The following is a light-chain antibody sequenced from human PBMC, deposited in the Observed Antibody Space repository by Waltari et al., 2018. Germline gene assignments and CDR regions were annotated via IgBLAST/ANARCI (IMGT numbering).Light chain of an antibody. V-gene: IGKV1-5*03. J-gene: IGKJ4*01. CDR2: KAS. CDR1: QTILTW. CDR3: QQYNTYSPGPT. Sequence: DIQMTQSPATLSASVGDRVTITCRASQTILTWLALYQQKPGKAPRLMIYKASSLQSGVPSRFSGSGSGTEFTLTISSLQPDDFATYYCQQYNTYSPGPTFGGGTKVEIK.